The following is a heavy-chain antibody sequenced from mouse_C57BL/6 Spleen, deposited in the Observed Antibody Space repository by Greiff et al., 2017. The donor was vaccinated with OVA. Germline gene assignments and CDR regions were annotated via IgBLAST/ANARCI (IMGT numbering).Heavy chain of an antibody. Sequence: EVKVVESGGGLVQPGGSLKLSCVASGFTFSNYWMSWVRQSPEKGLEWVGQIRSKSGTYATHYAESVKGRFTIARDDSKRSVYLQMNNLRSEDTGIYYCTEYFGGRGTGTTVTVSS. CDR1: GFTFSNYW. V-gene: IGHV6-3*01. CDR2: IRSKSGTYAT. J-gene: IGHJ1*03. CDR3: TEYFGG.